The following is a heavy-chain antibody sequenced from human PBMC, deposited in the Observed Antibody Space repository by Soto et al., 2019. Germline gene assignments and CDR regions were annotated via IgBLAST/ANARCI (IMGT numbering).Heavy chain of an antibody. CDR3: SRENWFQDY. Sequence: LRLSCAASGFTFTTYYMTWVRQAPGKGLEWVASIKNDGSEQYYVDSVKGRFTISRDNAKNSLYLQMNSLRAGDTALYYCSRENWFQDYWGQGTLVTVSS. CDR2: IKNDGSEQ. D-gene: IGHD3-10*01. CDR1: GFTFTTYY. V-gene: IGHV3-7*03. J-gene: IGHJ4*02.